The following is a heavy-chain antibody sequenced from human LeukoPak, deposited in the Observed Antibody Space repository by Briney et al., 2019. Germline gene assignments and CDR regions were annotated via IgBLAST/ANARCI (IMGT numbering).Heavy chain of an antibody. J-gene: IGHJ4*02. CDR3: ARQLGYCSDGSCYFDY. CDR1: GFTFNNYA. V-gene: IGHV3-23*01. D-gene: IGHD2-15*01. Sequence: GRRLRPSCAASGFTFNNYAMSWVRHPPGRGLEGVSAISNSGDSTYSADSVMGRFTISRDNSKNTLHLQMNSLRPEDTAVYHCARQLGYCSDGSCYFDYWGQGTLVTVSS. CDR2: ISNSGDST.